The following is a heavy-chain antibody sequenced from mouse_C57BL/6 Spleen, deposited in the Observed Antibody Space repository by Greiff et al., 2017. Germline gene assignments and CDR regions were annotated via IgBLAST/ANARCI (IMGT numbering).Heavy chain of an antibody. V-gene: IGHV5-2*01. CDR3: ARRHSSGYFDY. J-gene: IGHJ2*01. CDR2: INSDGGST. D-gene: IGHD3-1*01. Sequence: DVKLQESGGGLVQPGESLKLSCESNEYEFPSHDMSWVRKTPEKRLELVAAINSDGGSTYYPDTMERRFIISRDNTKKPLYLQMSSLRSEDTALYYCARRHSSGYFDYWGQGTTLTVSS. CDR1: EYEFPSHD.